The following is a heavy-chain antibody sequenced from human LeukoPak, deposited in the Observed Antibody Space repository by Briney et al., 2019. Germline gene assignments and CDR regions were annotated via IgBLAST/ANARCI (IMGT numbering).Heavy chain of an antibody. Sequence: PGGSLRLSSAASGFTFNAYAMAWVRQAPGKGLEWVSTIIYSDGPTFYADSVKGRFTISRDDSKSTLYLQMNSLRVEDTAIYYCAKTDLNPPNSDHWGQGTLVTVPS. CDR3: AKTDLNPPNSDH. J-gene: IGHJ4*02. CDR2: IIYSDGPT. D-gene: IGHD1-14*01. V-gene: IGHV3-23*01. CDR1: GFTFNAYA.